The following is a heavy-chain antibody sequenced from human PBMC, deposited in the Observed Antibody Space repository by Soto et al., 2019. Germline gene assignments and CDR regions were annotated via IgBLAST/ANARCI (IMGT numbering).Heavy chain of an antibody. Sequence: SETLSLTCTVSGGSVSSGSYYWSWIRQPPGKGLEWIGYIYYSGSTNYNPSLKSRVTISVDTSKNQFSLKLSSVTAADTAVYYCATDTGPYNWISYYFDYWGQGTLVTVSS. CDR3: ATDTGPYNWISYYFDY. J-gene: IGHJ4*02. V-gene: IGHV4-61*01. CDR2: IYYSGST. CDR1: GGSVSSGSYY. D-gene: IGHD1-20*01.